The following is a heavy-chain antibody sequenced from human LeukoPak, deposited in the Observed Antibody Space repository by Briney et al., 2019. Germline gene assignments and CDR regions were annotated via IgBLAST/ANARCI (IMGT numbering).Heavy chain of an antibody. CDR3: AGQDYDFWSGYPLDP. Sequence: SETLSLTRAVYGGSFSGYYWSWIRQPPGKGLEWIGEINHSGSTNYNPSLKSRVTISVDTSKNQFSLKLSSVTAADTAVYYCAGQDYDFWSGYPLDPWGQGTLVTVSS. CDR2: INHSGST. J-gene: IGHJ5*02. CDR1: GGSFSGYY. D-gene: IGHD3-3*01. V-gene: IGHV4-34*01.